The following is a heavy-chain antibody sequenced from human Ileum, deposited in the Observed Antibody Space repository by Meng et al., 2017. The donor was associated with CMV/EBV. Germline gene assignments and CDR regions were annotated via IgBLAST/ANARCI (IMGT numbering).Heavy chain of an antibody. CDR1: GFTFNSYA. Sequence: GESLKISCAASGFTFNSYAMTWVRQAPGKGLEWVSSISASGGNTYYADSVKGRFTISRDNSKSTLYLKMNNLRADDTAIYYCAKTGYYYGSGLTDWFDPWGQGTLVTVSS. CDR3: AKTGYYYGSGLTDWFDP. J-gene: IGHJ5*02. V-gene: IGHV3-23*01. CDR2: ISASGGNT. D-gene: IGHD3-10*01.